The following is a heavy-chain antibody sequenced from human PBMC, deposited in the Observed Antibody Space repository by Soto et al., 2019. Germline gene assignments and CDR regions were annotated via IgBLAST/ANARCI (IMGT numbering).Heavy chain of an antibody. V-gene: IGHV3-30-3*01. CDR3: ARDHQWLVRGYFDY. CDR1: GFTFSSYA. J-gene: IGHJ4*02. Sequence: GGSLRLSCAASGFTFSSYAMHWVRQAPGKGLEWVAVISYDGSNKYYADSVKGRFTISRDNSKNTLYLQMNSLRAEDTAVYYCARDHQWLVRGYFDYWGQGTLVTVSS. D-gene: IGHD6-19*01. CDR2: ISYDGSNK.